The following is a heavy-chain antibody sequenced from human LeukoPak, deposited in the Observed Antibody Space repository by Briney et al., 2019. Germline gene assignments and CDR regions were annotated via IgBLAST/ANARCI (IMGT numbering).Heavy chain of an antibody. J-gene: IGHJ5*02. CDR3: ARDGGYDADAPGTPAWFDP. CDR1: GYTFTSYG. V-gene: IGHV1-18*01. CDR2: ISAYNGNT. Sequence: ASVKVSCKASGYTFTSYGISWVRQAPGQGLEWMGWISAYNGNTNYAQKLQGRVTMTTDTSTSTAYMELRSLRSDDTAVYYCARDGGYDADAPGTPAWFDPWGQGTLVTVSS. D-gene: IGHD5-12*01.